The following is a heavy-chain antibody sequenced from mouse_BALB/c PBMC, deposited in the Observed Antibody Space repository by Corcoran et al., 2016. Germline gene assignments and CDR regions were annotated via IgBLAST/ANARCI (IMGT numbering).Heavy chain of an antibody. Sequence: DVQLQESGPGLVKPSQSLSLTCSVTGYSITSGYYWNWIRQFPGNKLEWMGYISYDGSNNYNPYLKNRISITRDTSKNQFFLKLNSVTTEDTATYYCARNGDYWCQGTSVTVSS. CDR1: GYSITSGYY. CDR3: ARNGDY. CDR2: ISYDGSN. V-gene: IGHV3-6*02. J-gene: IGHJ4*01.